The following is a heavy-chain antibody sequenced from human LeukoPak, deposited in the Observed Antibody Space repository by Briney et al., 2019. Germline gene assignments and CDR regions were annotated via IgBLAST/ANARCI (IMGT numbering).Heavy chain of an antibody. CDR1: GYSISSGSYY. J-gene: IGHJ4*02. Sequence: PSETLSLTCTVSGYSISSGSYYWSWIRQPAGKGLEWIGRIYTSGSTNYNPSLKSRVTISVDTSKNQFSLKLSSVTAADTAVYYCARGDGQLGPLFDYWGQGTLVTVSS. CDR2: IYTSGST. V-gene: IGHV4-61*02. CDR3: ARGDGQLGPLFDY. D-gene: IGHD6-6*01.